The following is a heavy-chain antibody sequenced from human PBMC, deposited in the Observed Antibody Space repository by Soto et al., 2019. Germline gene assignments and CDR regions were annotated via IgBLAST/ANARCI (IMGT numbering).Heavy chain of an antibody. CDR3: ARVRLPKPSSGWSDY. Sequence: EVQLVESGGGLVQPGGSLRLSCAASGFTFSSYWMHWVRQAPGKGLVWVSRINSDGSSTSYADSVKGRFTISRDNAKNTLYLQMKSLRDEEPAVYYCARVRLPKPSSGWSDYWGQGTLVNVSS. V-gene: IGHV3-74*01. D-gene: IGHD6-13*01. CDR2: INSDGSST. J-gene: IGHJ4*02. CDR1: GFTFSSYW.